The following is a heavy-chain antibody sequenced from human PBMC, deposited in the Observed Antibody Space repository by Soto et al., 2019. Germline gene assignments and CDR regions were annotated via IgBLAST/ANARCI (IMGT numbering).Heavy chain of an antibody. J-gene: IGHJ6*03. V-gene: IGHV3-7*01. CDR1: GFTFSHYW. CDR2: IKQDGSEK. Sequence: PGGSLRLSCAASGFTFSHYWMTWVRQAPGKGLEWVANIKQDGSEKYFVDSVKGRFTISRDNAKNSLYLQMNSLRTEDTAVYSCARGTIVLVPGAINYYYYYMDVWGKGTTVTVSS. CDR3: ARGTIVLVPGAINYYYYYMDV. D-gene: IGHD2-2*01.